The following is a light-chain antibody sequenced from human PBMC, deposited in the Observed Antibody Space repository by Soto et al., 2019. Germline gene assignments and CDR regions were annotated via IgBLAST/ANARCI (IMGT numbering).Light chain of an antibody. CDR3: QQSYTTLLT. J-gene: IGKJ4*01. Sequence: DLQMTQSPSSLSASVGDSVTITCRASQNINNYLQWYQQKPGQAPKFLIYAASSLQSGVPSRFSGSGSGTDFTLTIHGLQPEDFATYYCQQSYTTLLTFGGGTKVEIK. V-gene: IGKV1-39*01. CDR2: AAS. CDR1: QNINNY.